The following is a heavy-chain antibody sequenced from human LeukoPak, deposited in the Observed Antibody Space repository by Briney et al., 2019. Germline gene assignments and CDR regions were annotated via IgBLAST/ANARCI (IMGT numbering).Heavy chain of an antibody. Sequence: SETLSLTCAVYGGSFSGYYWSWIRQPPGKGLEWIGEINHSGSTNYNPSLKSRVTISVDRSKNQFSLKLSSVTAADTAVYYCARVMGWFGGFDYWGQGTLVTVS. CDR3: ARVMGWFGGFDY. J-gene: IGHJ4*02. CDR2: INHSGST. CDR1: GGSFSGYY. D-gene: IGHD3-10*01. V-gene: IGHV4-34*01.